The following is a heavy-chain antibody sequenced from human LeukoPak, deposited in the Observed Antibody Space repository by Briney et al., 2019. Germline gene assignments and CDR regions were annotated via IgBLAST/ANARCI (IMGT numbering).Heavy chain of an antibody. J-gene: IGHJ6*02. CDR2: IIPIFGTA. CDR1: GGTFSSYA. D-gene: IGHD3-22*01. V-gene: IGHV1-69*13. CDR3: ARDRNYYDSSGSSMDV. Sequence: SVKVSCKASGGTFSSYAVSWVRRAPGQGLEWMGGIIPIFGTANYAQKFQGRVTITADESTSTAYMELSSLRFEDTAVYYCARDRNYYDSSGSSMDVWGQGTTVTVSS.